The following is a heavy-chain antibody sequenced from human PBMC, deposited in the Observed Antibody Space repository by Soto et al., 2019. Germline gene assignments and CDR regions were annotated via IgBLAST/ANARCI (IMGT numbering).Heavy chain of an antibody. CDR1: GFTVSSNY. J-gene: IGHJ6*02. D-gene: IGHD3-3*01. Sequence: GGSLRLSCAASGFTVSSNYMSWVRQAPGRGLEWVSVIYSGGSTYYADSVKGRFTISRDNSKNTLYLQMNSLRAEDTAVYYCASVRFLEWLYPDVWGQGTTVTVSS. V-gene: IGHV3-53*01. CDR2: IYSGGST. CDR3: ASVRFLEWLYPDV.